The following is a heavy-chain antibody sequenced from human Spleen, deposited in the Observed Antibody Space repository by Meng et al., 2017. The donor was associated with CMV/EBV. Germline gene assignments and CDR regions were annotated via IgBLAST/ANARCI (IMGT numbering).Heavy chain of an antibody. CDR2: ISWNSGSI. D-gene: IGHD3-3*01. CDR3: ARSRSKGIFGVATGRWFDP. CDR1: GFTFDDYA. Sequence: SLKISCAASGFTFDDYAMHWVRQAPGKGLEWVSGISWNSGSIGYADSVKGRFTISRDNAKNSLYLQMNSLRAEDTAVYYCARSRSKGIFGVATGRWFDPWGQGTLVTVSS. V-gene: IGHV3-9*01. J-gene: IGHJ5*02.